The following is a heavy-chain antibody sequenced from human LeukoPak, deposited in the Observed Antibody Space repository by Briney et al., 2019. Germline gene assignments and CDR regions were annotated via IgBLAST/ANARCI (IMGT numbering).Heavy chain of an antibody. CDR1: GFTFSVYA. Sequence: GGSLRLSCAASGFTFSVYAMSWVRQAPGKGLEWVSGIISGGTTYYADSVKGRFTISRDNSRDTLYLQMNSLRAEDTAVYYCARDPRVVSGNTWGKGTLVTVSS. J-gene: IGHJ4*02. V-gene: IGHV3-23*01. D-gene: IGHD2-15*01. CDR2: IISGGTT. CDR3: ARDPRVVSGNT.